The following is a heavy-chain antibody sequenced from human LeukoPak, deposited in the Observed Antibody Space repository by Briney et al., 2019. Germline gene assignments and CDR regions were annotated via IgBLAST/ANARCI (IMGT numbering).Heavy chain of an antibody. D-gene: IGHD3-9*01. CDR3: AKGIDILTAYLDY. V-gene: IGHV3-23*01. CDR2: ISGSGGTT. Sequence: GGSLRLSCAASGFTFSRYGMNWVRQAPGKGLEWVSGISGSGGTTYFADSVKGRFTISRDKSKNTLYLQMSSLKAEDTAIYYCAKGIDILTAYLDYWGQGTLVTVSS. CDR1: GFTFSRYG. J-gene: IGHJ4*02.